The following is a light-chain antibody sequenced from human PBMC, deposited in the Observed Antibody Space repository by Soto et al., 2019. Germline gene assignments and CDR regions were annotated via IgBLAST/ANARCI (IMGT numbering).Light chain of an antibody. CDR3: QQSYSTPLT. Sequence: DIQLTQSPSFLSASVGDRVTITCRASQGIGNDLGWYQQKPGKAPKLLIYAASSLQSGVPSRFGGSGSGTDFTLTISSLQPEDFATYYCQQSYSTPLTFGGGTKVVI. CDR2: AAS. CDR1: QGIGND. J-gene: IGKJ4*01. V-gene: IGKV1-39*01.